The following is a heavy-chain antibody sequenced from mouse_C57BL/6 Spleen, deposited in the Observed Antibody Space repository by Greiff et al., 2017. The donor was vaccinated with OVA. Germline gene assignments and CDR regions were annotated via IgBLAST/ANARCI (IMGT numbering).Heavy chain of an antibody. V-gene: IGHV5-17*01. D-gene: IGHD4-1*02. CDR1: GFTFSDYG. CDR2: ISSGSSTI. CDR3: ARNVVVQLGFDY. J-gene: IGHJ2*01. Sequence: VQLKESGGGLVKPGGSLKLSCAASGFTFSDYGMHWVRQAPEKGLEWVAYISSGSSTIYYADTVKGRFTISRDNAKNTLFLQMTSLRSEDTAMYYCARNVVVQLGFDYWGQGTTLTVSA.